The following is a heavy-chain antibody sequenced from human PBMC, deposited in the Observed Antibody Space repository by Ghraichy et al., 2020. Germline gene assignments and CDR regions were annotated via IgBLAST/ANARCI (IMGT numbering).Heavy chain of an antibody. D-gene: IGHD5-18*01. V-gene: IGHV1-69*04. CDR2: IIPILGIA. CDR1: GGTFSSYA. J-gene: IGHJ6*02. CDR3: ARMDTAMTYYYYGMDV. Sequence: SVKVSCKASGGTFSSYAISWVRQAPGQGLEWMGRIIPILGIANYAQKFQGRVTITADKSTSTAYMELSSLRSEDTAVYYCARMDTAMTYYYYGMDVWGQGTTVTVSS.